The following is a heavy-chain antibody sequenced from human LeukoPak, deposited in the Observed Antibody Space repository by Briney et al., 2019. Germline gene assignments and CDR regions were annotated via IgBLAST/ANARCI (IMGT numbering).Heavy chain of an antibody. CDR1: GGSISSSSYY. CDR3: ARGPPTNLPKRGYSYGSLRFDY. D-gene: IGHD5-18*01. J-gene: IGHJ4*02. Sequence: SETLSLTCTVSGGSISSSSYYWGWIRQPPGKGLEWIGSIYYSGSTYYNPSLKSRVTISVDTSKNQFSLKLSSVTAADTAVYYCARGPPTNLPKRGYSYGSLRFDYWGQGTLVTVSS. V-gene: IGHV4-39*01. CDR2: IYYSGST.